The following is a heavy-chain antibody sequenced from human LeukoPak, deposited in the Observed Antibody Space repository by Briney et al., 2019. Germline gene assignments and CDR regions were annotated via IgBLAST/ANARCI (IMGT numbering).Heavy chain of an antibody. J-gene: IGHJ4*02. V-gene: IGHV3-21*01. Sequence: GGSLRLSCAASGFTFSSYIMNWVRQTPGKGLEWVSSISAGSSYIYYTDSVKGRFSISRDNAKNSLYLQMNSLRAEDTAVYYCARDLSSPAAPDYWGQGTLVTVSS. CDR1: GFTFSSYI. CDR2: ISAGSSYI. D-gene: IGHD2-2*01. CDR3: ARDLSSPAAPDY.